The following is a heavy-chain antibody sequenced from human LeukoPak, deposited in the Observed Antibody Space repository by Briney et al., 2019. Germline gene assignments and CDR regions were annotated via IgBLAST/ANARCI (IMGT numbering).Heavy chain of an antibody. D-gene: IGHD1-14*01. V-gene: IGHV1-2*02. Sequence: ASVTVSCKASGYTFTGYYMHWVRQAPGQGLEWMGWINPNSGGTNYAQKFQGRVTMTRDTSISTAYMELSRLRSDDTAVYYCARLIPAPDHNYYYYGMDVWGQGTTVTVSS. CDR3: ARLIPAPDHNYYYYGMDV. J-gene: IGHJ6*02. CDR1: GYTFTGYY. CDR2: INPNSGGT.